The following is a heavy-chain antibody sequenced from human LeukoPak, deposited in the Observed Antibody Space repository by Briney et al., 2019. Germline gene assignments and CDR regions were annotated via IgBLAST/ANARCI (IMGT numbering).Heavy chain of an antibody. D-gene: IGHD6-6*01. CDR1: GGSISSYY. CDR2: IYYSGST. J-gene: IGHJ5*02. V-gene: IGHV4-59*01. CDR3: ARSAARPYNWFDP. Sequence: SETLSLTCTVSGGSISSYYWSWIRQPPGKGLEWIGYIYYSGSTNYNPSLKSRVTISVDTCKNQFSLKLSSVTAADTAVYYCARSAARPYNWFDPWGQGTLVTVSS.